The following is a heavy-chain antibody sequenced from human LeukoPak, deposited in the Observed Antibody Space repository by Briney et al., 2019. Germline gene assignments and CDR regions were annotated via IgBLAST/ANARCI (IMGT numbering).Heavy chain of an antibody. D-gene: IGHD3-22*01. CDR1: GYTFTGYY. CDR2: INPNSGGT. J-gene: IGHJ4*02. CDR3: ARGLYDSSGYDRYYFDY. V-gene: IGHV1-2*02. Sequence: ASVKVSCKASGYTFTGYYMHWVRQAPGQGLEWMGWINPNSGGTNYAQKFQGRVTMTRDTSISTAYMELSRLRSDDTAVYYCARGLYDSSGYDRYYFDYWGQGTLVTVSS.